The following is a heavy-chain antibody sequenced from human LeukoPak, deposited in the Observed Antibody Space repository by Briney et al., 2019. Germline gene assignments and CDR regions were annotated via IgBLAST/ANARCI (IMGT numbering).Heavy chain of an antibody. CDR2: IRSKAYGGTT. Sequence: GGSLRLSCTASGFTFGDYAMSWVRQAPGKGLEWVGFIRSKAYGGTTEHAASVKGRFTISRDDSKSIAYLQMNSLKTEDTAVYYCTREGYYFDYWGQGTLVTVSS. CDR3: TREGYYFDY. J-gene: IGHJ4*02. CDR1: GFTFGDYA. V-gene: IGHV3-49*04.